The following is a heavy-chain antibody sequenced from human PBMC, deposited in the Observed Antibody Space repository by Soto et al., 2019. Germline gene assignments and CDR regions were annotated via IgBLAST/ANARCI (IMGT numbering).Heavy chain of an antibody. CDR3: ARGGRITIFGVIIDLDS. V-gene: IGHV3-21*01. CDR2: ITSSSDYI. D-gene: IGHD3-3*01. Sequence: EVQLVESGGGLVRPGGSLRLSCAASGFPFSNYTMNWVRQAPGRGLEWVSSITSSSDYIYYGDSVRGRFTISRDNAKNSLYLQMSSLRAEDTAVYYCARGGRITIFGVIIDLDSWGQGTLVSVSS. J-gene: IGHJ4*02. CDR1: GFPFSNYT.